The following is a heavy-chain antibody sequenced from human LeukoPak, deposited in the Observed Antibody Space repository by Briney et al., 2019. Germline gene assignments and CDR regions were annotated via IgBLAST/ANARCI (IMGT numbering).Heavy chain of an antibody. D-gene: IGHD2-2*01. V-gene: IGHV4-59*11. Sequence: SETLSLTCTVSGGSISSHYWSWIRQPPGKGLEWIGYIYYSGSTNYNPSLKSRVTISVDTSKNQFSLKLSSVTAADTAVYYCARDAGYCSSTSCYRWFDPWGQGTQVTVSS. CDR1: GGSISSHY. CDR3: ARDAGYCSSTSCYRWFDP. CDR2: IYYSGST. J-gene: IGHJ5*02.